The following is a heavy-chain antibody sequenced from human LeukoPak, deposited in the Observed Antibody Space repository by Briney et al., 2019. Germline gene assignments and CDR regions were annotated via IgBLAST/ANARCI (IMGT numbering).Heavy chain of an antibody. CDR3: ARKGSSWYNWFDP. CDR1: GDSMSNYY. Sequence: PSETLSLTCTVSGDSMSNYYWSWIRQPPGKGMEYIGSINYRGSTKYNPSLKSRVTISADTSKNQFSLRLSSVTAADTAVYFCARKGSSWYNWFDPWGQGTLVTVSS. J-gene: IGHJ5*02. V-gene: IGHV4-59*08. CDR2: INYRGST. D-gene: IGHD6-13*01.